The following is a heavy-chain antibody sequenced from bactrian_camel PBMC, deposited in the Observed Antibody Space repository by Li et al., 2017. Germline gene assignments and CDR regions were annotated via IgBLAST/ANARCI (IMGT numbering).Heavy chain of an antibody. J-gene: IGHJ4*01. CDR2: IDSGGMNT. CDR3: AKTPSIATMDE. Sequence: VQLVESGGGYVQPGGSLRLSCAASGFSWSNYGMSWVRQAPGKERERVSVIDSGGMNTYYADSVKGRCTISRDNAKNTVYLQLNSLKTEDMAMYYCAKTPSIATMDEWGQGTQVTVS. V-gene: IGHV3S40*01. D-gene: IGHD4*01. CDR1: GFSWSNYG.